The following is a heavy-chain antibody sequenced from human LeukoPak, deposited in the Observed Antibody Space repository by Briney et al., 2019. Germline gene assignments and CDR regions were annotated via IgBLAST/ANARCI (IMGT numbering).Heavy chain of an antibody. CDR3: ARGDPFRAGWFDP. V-gene: IGHV4-39*07. Sequence: SETLSLTCTVSGGSISTSSYYWGWVRQPPGKGLEWIGNIFYSGSTYYSPSLKSRVTISLDTSRNHFSLKLSSVTAADTAVYYCARGDPFRAGWFDPWGQGTLVTVSS. J-gene: IGHJ5*02. CDR1: GGSISTSSYY. D-gene: IGHD6-13*01. CDR2: IFYSGST.